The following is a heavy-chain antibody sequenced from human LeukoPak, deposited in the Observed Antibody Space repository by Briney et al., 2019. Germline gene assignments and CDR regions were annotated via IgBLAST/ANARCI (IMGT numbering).Heavy chain of an antibody. J-gene: IGHJ4*02. CDR1: GFSFSDYS. CDR2: ISSSSSYI. V-gene: IGHV3-21*04. CDR3: ARSHDIVATKLDY. D-gene: IGHD5-12*01. Sequence: PGGSLRLSCAASGFSFSDYSMNWVRQAPGKGLEWVSSISSSSSYIYYADSVKGRFTISRDNAKNSLHLQMNSLRAEDTAVYYCARSHDIVATKLDYWGQGTLVTVSS.